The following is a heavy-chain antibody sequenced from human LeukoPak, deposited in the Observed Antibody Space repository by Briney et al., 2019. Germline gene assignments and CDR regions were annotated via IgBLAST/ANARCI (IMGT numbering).Heavy chain of an antibody. CDR3: ARERIYFGSGRDLTDARLFYYYGMDV. J-gene: IGHJ6*02. Sequence: GSLRLSCVASGFTVSSNCMTWVRQAPGKGLEWVSVIYSDGSTYYSDSVKGQFTISRDNSENTLYLQMNSLRAEDTAVYYCARERIYFGSGRDLTDARLFYYYGMDVWGQGTTATVSS. V-gene: IGHV3-53*01. CDR2: IYSDGST. CDR1: GFTVSSNC. D-gene: IGHD3-10*01.